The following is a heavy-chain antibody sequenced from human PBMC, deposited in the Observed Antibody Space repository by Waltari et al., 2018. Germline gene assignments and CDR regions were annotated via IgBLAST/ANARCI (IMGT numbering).Heavy chain of an antibody. V-gene: IGHV4-39*01. CDR3: ARQLPRSGYWEGGGY. CDR1: GGSISSSSYY. D-gene: IGHD3-3*01. Sequence: QLQLQESGPGLVKPSETLSLTCTVSGGSISSSSYYWGWIRQPPGKGLEWIGSIYYSGSTYYNPSLKSRVTISVDTSKNQFSLKLSSVTAADTAVYYCARQLPRSGYWEGGGYWGQGTLVTVSS. CDR2: IYYSGST. J-gene: IGHJ4*02.